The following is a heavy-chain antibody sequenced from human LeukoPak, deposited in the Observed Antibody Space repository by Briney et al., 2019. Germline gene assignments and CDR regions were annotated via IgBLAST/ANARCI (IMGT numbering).Heavy chain of an antibody. CDR2: IYTSGST. J-gene: IGHJ4*02. D-gene: IGHD1-7*01. V-gene: IGHV4-4*07. CDR3: ARGISGTTGWPIKYYFDF. Sequence: PWDTLSLTCTVSGGSITYYYWNWIRQPAGKALEWIGRIYTSGSTDYKPSLKSRVTMSLDTSKNQLSLELSSVTAADTAVYYCARGISGTTGWPIKYYFDFWGQGTPVTVSS. CDR1: GGSITYYY.